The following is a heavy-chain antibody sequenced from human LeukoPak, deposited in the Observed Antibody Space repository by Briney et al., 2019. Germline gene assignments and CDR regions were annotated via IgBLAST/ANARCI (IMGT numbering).Heavy chain of an antibody. Sequence: PGGSLRLSCAASGFTFSSYWMHWVRQAPGKGLLWVSRINTVGSSTSYADSVKGRFTISRDNAKNTLYLQMNSLRAEDTAVYYCARADWEHGSYYHYFDYWGQGTLVTVSS. D-gene: IGHD1-26*01. V-gene: IGHV3-74*01. CDR2: INTVGSST. J-gene: IGHJ4*02. CDR3: ARADWEHGSYYHYFDY. CDR1: GFTFSSYW.